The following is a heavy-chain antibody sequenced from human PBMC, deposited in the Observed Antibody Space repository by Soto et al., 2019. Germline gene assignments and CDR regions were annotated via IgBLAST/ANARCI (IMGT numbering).Heavy chain of an antibody. Sequence: SETLSLTCTVSGGSISSGDYYWSWIRQPPXKGLEWIGYIYYSGSTYYNPSLKSRVTISVDTSKNQFSLKLSSVTAADTAVYYCARADYDFWSGSNWFDPWGQGTLVTVYS. D-gene: IGHD3-3*01. V-gene: IGHV4-30-4*01. CDR1: GGSISSGDYY. CDR2: IYYSGST. J-gene: IGHJ5*02. CDR3: ARADYDFWSGSNWFDP.